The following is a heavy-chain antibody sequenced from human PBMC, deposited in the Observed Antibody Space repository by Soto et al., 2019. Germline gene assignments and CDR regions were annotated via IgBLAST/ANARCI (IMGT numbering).Heavy chain of an antibody. Sequence: QVQLQESGPGLVKPSETLSLTCIVSGGSVTSGSYYWSWIRQPPGKGLEWIGYIYYSGSTNYSPSRERRVTISLVTSKNKFSMKWNSVTAADTAVYYCARDRDGQVVKYFDLCGRGTLVTVSS. CDR1: GGSVTSGSYY. CDR3: ARDRDGQVVKYFDL. J-gene: IGHJ2*01. CDR2: IYYSGST. V-gene: IGHV4-61*01. D-gene: IGHD6-6*01.